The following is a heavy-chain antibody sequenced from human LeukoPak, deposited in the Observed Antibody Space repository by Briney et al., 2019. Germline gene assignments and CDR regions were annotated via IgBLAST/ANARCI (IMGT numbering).Heavy chain of an antibody. CDR3: AKEFRMAVAGTVDY. CDR2: ISGSGGST. D-gene: IGHD6-19*01. J-gene: IGHJ4*02. V-gene: IGHV3-23*01. Sequence: GGPLRLSCAASGFTFSSYAMSWVRQAPGKGLEWVSAISGSGGSTYYADSVKGRFTISRDNSKNTLYLQMNSLRAEDTAVYYCAKEFRMAVAGTVDYWGQGTLVTVSS. CDR1: GFTFSSYA.